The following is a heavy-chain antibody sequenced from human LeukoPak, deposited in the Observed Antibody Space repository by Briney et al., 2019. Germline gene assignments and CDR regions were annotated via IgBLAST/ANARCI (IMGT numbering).Heavy chain of an antibody. CDR3: ARSGHCSGTSCYAEGIDY. CDR2: ISGYSGDT. Sequence: ASVKVSCKTSGYTFTRSGITWVRQAPGQGLEWMGWISGYSGDTAYAQMFQGRVTMTTDTSTSTASMELRGLRSDDTAVYYCARSGHCSGTSCYAEGIDYWGQGTLVTVSS. D-gene: IGHD2-2*01. CDR1: GYTFTRSG. V-gene: IGHV1-18*01. J-gene: IGHJ4*02.